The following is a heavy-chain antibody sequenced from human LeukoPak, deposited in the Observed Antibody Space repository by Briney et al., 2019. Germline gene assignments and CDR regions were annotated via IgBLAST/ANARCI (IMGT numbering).Heavy chain of an antibody. V-gene: IGHV3-66*01. CDR3: ARVANYGGNAYYSDY. CDR2: IFSGGDT. J-gene: IGHJ4*02. Sequence: GGSLRLSCAASGFTVNSNYMSWVRQAPGKGLEWVSVIFSGGDTYYADSVKGRFTISRDNSKNTLSLQMNSLRAEDTAVYYCARVANYGGNAYYSDYWGQGTLVTVSS. CDR1: GFTVNSNY. D-gene: IGHD4-23*01.